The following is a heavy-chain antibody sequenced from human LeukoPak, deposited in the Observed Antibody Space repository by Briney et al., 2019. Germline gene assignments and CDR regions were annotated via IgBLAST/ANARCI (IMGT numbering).Heavy chain of an antibody. Sequence: GGSLRLSCAASGFTFSSYTMNWVRQAPGKGLEWISYISSSHSTVYYADSVKGRFTISRDNAKNSLYLQMNSLRAEDTAVYYCTIPYYYDSRNVWGKGTTVTVSS. CDR1: GFTFSSYT. V-gene: IGHV3-48*01. CDR3: TIPYYYDSRNV. CDR2: ISSSHSTV. D-gene: IGHD3-22*01. J-gene: IGHJ6*04.